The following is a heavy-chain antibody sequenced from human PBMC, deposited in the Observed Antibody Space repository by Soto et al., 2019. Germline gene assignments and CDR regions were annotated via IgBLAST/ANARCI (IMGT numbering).Heavy chain of an antibody. CDR2: IYYSGST. CDR3: ARDLRFPSRRGFDP. J-gene: IGHJ5*02. Sequence: SETLSLMCTVSGGSISSYYWSWIRQPPGKGLEWIGYIYYSGSTNYNPSLKSRVTISVDTSKNQFSLKLSSVTAADTAVYYCARDLRFPSRRGFDPWGQGTLVTVSS. D-gene: IGHD3-3*01. V-gene: IGHV4-59*01. CDR1: GGSISSYY.